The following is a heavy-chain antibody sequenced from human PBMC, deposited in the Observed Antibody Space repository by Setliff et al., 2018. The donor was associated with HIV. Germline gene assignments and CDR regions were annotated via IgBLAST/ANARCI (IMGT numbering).Heavy chain of an antibody. CDR2: INHSGST. Sequence: SETLSLTCAIYGGSFSGYYWSWIRQPPGKGPEWIGEINHSGSTNCNPSLKGRVTMAVDTSKSQFSLKLTSVTAADTAVYYCARGHFYDTNGYYLRPFDIWGQGTMVTVSS. J-gene: IGHJ3*02. CDR1: GGSFSGYY. CDR3: ARGHFYDTNGYYLRPFDI. D-gene: IGHD3-22*01. V-gene: IGHV4-34*01.